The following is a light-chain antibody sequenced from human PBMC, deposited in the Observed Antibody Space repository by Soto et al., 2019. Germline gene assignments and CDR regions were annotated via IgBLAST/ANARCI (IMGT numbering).Light chain of an antibody. J-gene: IGLJ1*01. V-gene: IGLV2-14*01. CDR1: SSDVGGYNY. CDR3: SSYASSSTLV. CDR2: EVS. Sequence: QSVLTQPASVSGSPGQSITISCTGTSSDVGGYNYVSWYQQYPGKAPKLMIYEVSARPSGVSTRFSGSKSGNTASLTISGLQAEDEAGYYCSSYASSSTLVFGTGTKLTVL.